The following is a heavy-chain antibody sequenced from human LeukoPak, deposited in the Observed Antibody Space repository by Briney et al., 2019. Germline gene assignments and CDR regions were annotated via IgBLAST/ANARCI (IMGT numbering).Heavy chain of an antibody. CDR1: GGTFSSYA. J-gene: IGHJ4*02. D-gene: IGHD5-18*01. CDR3: ARAQIVGYLAY. CDR2: IIPILGIA. Sequence: SVKVSCKASGGTFSSYAISCVRQAPGQGLEWMGRIIPILGIANYAQKFQGRVTITADKSTSTAYMELSSRSAGDTALYSCARAQIVGYLAYWGQGNLVTV. V-gene: IGHV1-69*04.